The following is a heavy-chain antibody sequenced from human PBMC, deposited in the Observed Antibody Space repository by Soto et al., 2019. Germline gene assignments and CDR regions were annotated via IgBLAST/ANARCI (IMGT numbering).Heavy chain of an antibody. D-gene: IGHD6-6*01. Sequence: GGSLRLSCAAAGFTFSIYAMSWVRQAPGKGLEWVSGISGNGGNIYYADSVKGRFTISRDNAKNSLFLQMNSLRADDTALYFCAKDIYSSSSGQDYWGQGTPVTVSS. V-gene: IGHV3-9*01. CDR1: GFTFSIYA. J-gene: IGHJ4*02. CDR2: ISGNGGNI. CDR3: AKDIYSSSSGQDY.